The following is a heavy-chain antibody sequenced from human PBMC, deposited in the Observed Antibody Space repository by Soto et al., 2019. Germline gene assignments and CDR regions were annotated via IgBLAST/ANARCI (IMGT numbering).Heavy chain of an antibody. V-gene: IGHV4-59*03. D-gene: IGHD3-16*01. CDR1: GGYLNNHD. Sequence: PSETLSLTCSVSGGYLNNHDWTWIRQPPGKGLEWIGNIYDSGSTNYSPALKSRVSMSVDTSKNSLFLQMNSLRPEDTALYFCAAFKFRPVWSDSWGQGTLVTVSS. CDR2: IYDSGST. CDR3: AAFKFRPVWSDS. J-gene: IGHJ4*02.